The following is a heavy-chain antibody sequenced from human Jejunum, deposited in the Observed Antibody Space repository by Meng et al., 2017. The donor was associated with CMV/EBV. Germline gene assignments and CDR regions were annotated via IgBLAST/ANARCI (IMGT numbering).Heavy chain of an antibody. V-gene: IGHV4-34*01. Sequence: QVQLQQWGAGLLHSSETLSLPCAVYGGFLSPYYWTWIRQIPGKGLEWIGEISHGGITNYNPSLKSRVTLLIDTSKNQFSLKLSSVTAADTAIYYCGMERVNWGQGILVTVSS. D-gene: IGHD1-1*01. CDR2: ISHGGIT. CDR3: GMERVN. CDR1: GGFLSPYY. J-gene: IGHJ4*02.